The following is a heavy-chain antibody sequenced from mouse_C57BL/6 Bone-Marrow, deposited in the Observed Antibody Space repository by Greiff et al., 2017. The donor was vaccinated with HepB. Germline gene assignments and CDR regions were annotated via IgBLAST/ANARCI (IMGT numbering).Heavy chain of an antibody. V-gene: IGHV1-64*01. Sequence: QVQLQQPGAELVKPGASVKLSCKASGYTFTSYWMHWVKQRPGQGLEWIGMIHPNSGSTNYNEKFKSKATLTVDKSSSTAYMQLSRLTSEDSAVYYCARELRDAMDYWGQGTSVTASS. CDR1: GYTFTSYW. D-gene: IGHD2-12*01. CDR2: IHPNSGST. J-gene: IGHJ4*01. CDR3: ARELRDAMDY.